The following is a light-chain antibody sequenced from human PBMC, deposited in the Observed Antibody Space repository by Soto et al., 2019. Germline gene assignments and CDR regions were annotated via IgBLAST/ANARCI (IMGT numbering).Light chain of an antibody. Sequence: QSVLTQPASVSGSPGQSITISCTGTSSAVGRYNLVSWYQQYPGKAPKLMIYECSKRPSGVSNRFSGSKSGITASLTISGLQAEDEADYYCCLYSGSSTLVFGGGTKLTVL. CDR1: SSAVGRYNL. CDR3: CLYSGSSTLV. CDR2: ECS. V-gene: IGLV2-23*01. J-gene: IGLJ2*01.